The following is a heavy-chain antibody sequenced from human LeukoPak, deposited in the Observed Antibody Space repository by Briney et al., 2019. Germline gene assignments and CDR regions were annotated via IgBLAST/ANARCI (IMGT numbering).Heavy chain of an antibody. D-gene: IGHD1-14*01. CDR1: GFTFSSYW. Sequence: GGSLRLSCAPSGFTFSSYWMSWVRQAPGKGLEWVANIKQDGSEKYYVDSVKGRFTISRDNAKNSLYLQMNSLRAEDTAVYYCARTDAVTVDYWGQGTLVTVSS. V-gene: IGHV3-7*01. CDR3: ARTDAVTVDY. CDR2: IKQDGSEK. J-gene: IGHJ4*02.